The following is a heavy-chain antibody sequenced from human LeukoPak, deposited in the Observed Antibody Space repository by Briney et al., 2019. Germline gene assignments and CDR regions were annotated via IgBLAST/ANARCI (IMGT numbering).Heavy chain of an antibody. V-gene: IGHV4-59*08. D-gene: IGHD3-3*01. J-gene: IGHJ4*02. Sequence: SETLSLTCTVSGGSISSYYWSWIRQPSGRGLEWIGYIYYSGSTNYNPSLKSRVTISVDTSKNQFSLKLSSVTAADTAVYYCARLGARASFDYWGQGTLVTVSS. CDR3: ARLGARASFDY. CDR1: GGSISSYY. CDR2: IYYSGST.